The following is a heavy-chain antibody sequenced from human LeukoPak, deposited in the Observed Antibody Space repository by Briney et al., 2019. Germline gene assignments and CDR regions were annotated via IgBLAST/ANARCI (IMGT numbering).Heavy chain of an antibody. Sequence: KPSETLSLTCAASGYSISSGFYWGWIRQPPGKGLEWIGSIYHSGSTYYNPSLKSRVTISVDTSKNQFSLKLSSVAAADTAVYYCARHETYSSSSPMEYWGQGTLVTVSS. CDR2: IYHSGST. CDR1: GYSISSGFY. V-gene: IGHV4-38-2*01. D-gene: IGHD6-6*01. J-gene: IGHJ4*02. CDR3: ARHETYSSSSPMEY.